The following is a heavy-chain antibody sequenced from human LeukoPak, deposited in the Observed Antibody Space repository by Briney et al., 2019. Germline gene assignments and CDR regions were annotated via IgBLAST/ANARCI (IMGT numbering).Heavy chain of an antibody. CDR1: GYSISSGYY. CDR3: ARGYFLGTTDNYYYYMDV. Sequence: SETLSLTCTVSGYSISSGYYWGWIRQPPGKGLEWIGSIYHSGSTYYNPSLKSRVTISVDTSKNQFSLKLSSVTAADTAVYYCARGYFLGTTDNYYYYMDVWGKGTTVTVSS. D-gene: IGHD3-16*01. CDR2: IYHSGST. J-gene: IGHJ6*03. V-gene: IGHV4-38-2*02.